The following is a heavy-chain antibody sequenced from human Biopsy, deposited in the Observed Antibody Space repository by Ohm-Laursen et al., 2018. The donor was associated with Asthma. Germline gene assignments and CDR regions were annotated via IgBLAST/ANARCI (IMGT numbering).Heavy chain of an antibody. CDR2: VNTGNGDT. J-gene: IGHJ3*01. Sequence: ASVKVSCKASGYNFISFAIDWVRQAPGQSLVWICWVNTGNGDTKYSQKFQGRVTITRDTSASTAYMELRSLRSEDTATYYCARTYYDFLTGQVKDVFGVWGQGTMVTVSS. CDR3: ARTYYDFLTGQVKDVFGV. CDR1: GYNFISFA. D-gene: IGHD3-9*01. V-gene: IGHV1-3*04.